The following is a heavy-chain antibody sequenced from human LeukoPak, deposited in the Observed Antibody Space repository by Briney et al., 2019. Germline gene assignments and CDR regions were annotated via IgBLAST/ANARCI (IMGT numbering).Heavy chain of an antibody. V-gene: IGHV1-18*01. D-gene: IGHD3-22*01. Sequence: ASVKVSCKTSGYIFTSYGISWVRQAPGKGLEWMGWISVHNGYTRYAQKFQGRVTMTTDTSTSTAYMDLRSLRSDGTAVYYCARDMRHYRNYDSSGYYYNFEYWGQGTLVSVSS. CDR2: ISVHNGYT. CDR1: GYIFTSYG. CDR3: ARDMRHYRNYDSSGYYYNFEY. J-gene: IGHJ4*02.